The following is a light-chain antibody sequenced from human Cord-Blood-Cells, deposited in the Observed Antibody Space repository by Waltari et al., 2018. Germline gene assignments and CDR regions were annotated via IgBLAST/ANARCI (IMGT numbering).Light chain of an antibody. J-gene: IGLJ1*01. Sequence: QSAPTQPRPVSGSPGPSVTISCTGTSSDVGGCNYVSWYQQPPGKAPKLMIYDVSKRPSGVPDRFSGSKSGNTASLTISGLQAEDEADYYCCSYAGSYVFGTGTKVTVL. V-gene: IGLV2-11*01. CDR1: SSDVGGCNY. CDR3: CSYAGSYV. CDR2: DVS.